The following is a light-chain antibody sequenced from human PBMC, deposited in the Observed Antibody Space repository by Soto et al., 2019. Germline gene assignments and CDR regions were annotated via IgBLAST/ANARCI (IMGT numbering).Light chain of an antibody. CDR2: EVS. CDR1: SSDVGSYNR. Sequence: QSALPQPPSMSGSPGQSVTISCTGTSSDVGSYNRVSWYQQPPGTAPKLMIYEVSNRPSGVPDRFSGSKSGNTASLTISGLQAEDEADYYCSLYTSSSTEVFGTGTKLTVL. CDR3: SLYTSSSTEV. V-gene: IGLV2-18*01. J-gene: IGLJ1*01.